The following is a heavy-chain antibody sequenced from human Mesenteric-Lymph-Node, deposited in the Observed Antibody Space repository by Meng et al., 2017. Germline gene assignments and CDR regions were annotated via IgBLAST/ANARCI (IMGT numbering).Heavy chain of an antibody. CDR2: IKQDGSGQ. CDR3: ARWDYSTNWHFDY. Sequence: GGSLRLSCAASGFIFSNYWMSWVRQAPGKGLEWVANIKQDGSGQSYVDSVKGRFTVSRDNAKSSLYLQINSLRAEDTAIYFCARWDYSTNWHFDYWGQGTLVTVSS. J-gene: IGHJ4*02. D-gene: IGHD6-13*01. V-gene: IGHV3-7*01. CDR1: GFIFSNYW.